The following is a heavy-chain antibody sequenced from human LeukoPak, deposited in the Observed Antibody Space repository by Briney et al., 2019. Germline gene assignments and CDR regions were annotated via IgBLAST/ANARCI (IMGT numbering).Heavy chain of an antibody. Sequence: SVKVSCKASGGTFSSYAISWVRQAPGQGLEWMGGIIPIFGTANYAQKFQGRVTITADESTSTAYMELSSLRSEDTAVYYCARDRPLAGYDFWSGYYVSWGQGTLVTVSS. J-gene: IGHJ4*02. CDR2: IIPIFGTA. CDR3: ARDRPLAGYDFWSGYYVS. V-gene: IGHV1-69*13. D-gene: IGHD3-3*01. CDR1: GGTFSSYA.